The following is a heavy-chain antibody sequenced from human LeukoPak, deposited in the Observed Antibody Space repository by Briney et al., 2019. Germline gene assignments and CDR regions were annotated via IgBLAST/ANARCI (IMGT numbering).Heavy chain of an antibody. D-gene: IGHD2-2*01. J-gene: IGHJ3*02. CDR2: INHSGST. CDR1: GGSFSGYY. V-gene: IGHV4-34*01. CDR3: ARVPLYCSSTSCTDALDI. Sequence: SETLSLTCAVYGGSFSGYYWSWIRQPPGEGLEWIGEINHSGSTNYNPSLKSRVTISVDTSKNQFSLKLSSVTAADTAVYYCARVPLYCSSTSCTDALDIWGQGTMVTVSS.